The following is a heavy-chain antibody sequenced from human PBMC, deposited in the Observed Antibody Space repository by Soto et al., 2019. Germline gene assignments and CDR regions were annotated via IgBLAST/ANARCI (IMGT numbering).Heavy chain of an antibody. D-gene: IGHD6-13*01. Sequence: PGGSLRLSCAASGFTFSSYDMHWVRQATGKGLEWVSAIGTAGDTYYPGSVKGRFTISRENAKNSLYLQMNSLRAEDTAVYYCARGIAAASYYHYYGMDVWGQGTTVTVSS. CDR1: GFTFSSYD. CDR3: ARGIAAASYYHYYGMDV. V-gene: IGHV3-13*01. J-gene: IGHJ6*02. CDR2: IGTAGDT.